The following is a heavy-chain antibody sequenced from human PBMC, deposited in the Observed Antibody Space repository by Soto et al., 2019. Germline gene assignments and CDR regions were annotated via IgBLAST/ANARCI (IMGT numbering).Heavy chain of an antibody. D-gene: IGHD6-13*01. V-gene: IGHV1-18*01. Sequence: ASVKVSCKASGYTFTSYGISWVRQAPGQGLEWMGWITAYNGNTNYAQKLQGRVTITRDMSTSTAYIEISSLRSEDTAVYYCAATIIAAVGTGHYYGMDVWGQGTTVTVSS. J-gene: IGHJ6*02. CDR2: ITAYNGNT. CDR1: GYTFTSYG. CDR3: AATIIAAVGTGHYYGMDV.